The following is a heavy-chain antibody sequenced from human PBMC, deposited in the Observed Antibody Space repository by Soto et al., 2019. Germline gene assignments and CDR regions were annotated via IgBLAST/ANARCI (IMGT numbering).Heavy chain of an antibody. J-gene: IGHJ5*02. CDR2: IKQEGSEK. V-gene: IGHV3-7*04. CDR3: ARGSGRDP. CDR1: GFTFSSYW. Sequence: EVQLVESGGGLVQPGGSLRLSCAASGFTFSSYWMTWVRQAPGKGLEWVANIKQEGSEKYYVDSVKGRFTTSTDNAKNSLYLQMNSLRAEDTAVYYCARGSGRDPWGQGTLVTVYS. D-gene: IGHD3-10*01.